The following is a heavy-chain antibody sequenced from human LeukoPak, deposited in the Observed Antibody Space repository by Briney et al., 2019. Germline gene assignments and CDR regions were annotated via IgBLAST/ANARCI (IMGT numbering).Heavy chain of an antibody. CDR1: GYTLTELS. J-gene: IGHJ3*02. CDR3: ATAGARSYYDILTGSRLPNAFDI. V-gene: IGHV1-24*01. Sequence: ASVKVSCKVSGYTLTELSMHWVRQAPGKGLEWMGGFDPEDGETIYAQKFQGRVTMTEDTSTETAYMELSSLRSEDTAVYYCATAGARSYYDILTGSRLPNAFDIWGQGTMVTVSS. CDR2: FDPEDGET. D-gene: IGHD3-9*01.